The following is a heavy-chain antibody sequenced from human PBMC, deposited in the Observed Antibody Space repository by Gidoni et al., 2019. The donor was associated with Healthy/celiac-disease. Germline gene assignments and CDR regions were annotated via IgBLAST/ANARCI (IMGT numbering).Heavy chain of an antibody. CDR3: AREWAAVEGYFDY. V-gene: IGHV4-59*01. CDR1: GASISSYY. Sequence: QVQLQESGPGLGKPSETLSLTCTVSGASISSYYWSWIRQPPGKGLEWIGYIYYSGSTNYNPSLKSRVTISVDTSKNQFSLKLSSVTAADTAVYYCAREWAAVEGYFDYWGQGTLVTVSS. CDR2: IYYSGST. J-gene: IGHJ4*02. D-gene: IGHD6-13*01.